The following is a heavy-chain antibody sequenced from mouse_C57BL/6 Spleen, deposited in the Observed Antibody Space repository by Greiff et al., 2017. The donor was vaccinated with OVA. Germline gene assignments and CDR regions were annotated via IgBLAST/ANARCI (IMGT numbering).Heavy chain of an antibody. D-gene: IGHD4-1*01. Sequence: DVKLVESGGGLVKPGGSLKLSCAASGFTFSSYTMSWVRQTPEKRLEWVATISGGGGNTYYPDSVKGRFTISRDNAKNTLYLQMSSLRSEDTALYYCARLWDGDWYFDVWGTGTTVTVSS. CDR3: ARLWDGDWYFDV. J-gene: IGHJ1*03. V-gene: IGHV5-9*01. CDR1: GFTFSSYT. CDR2: ISGGGGNT.